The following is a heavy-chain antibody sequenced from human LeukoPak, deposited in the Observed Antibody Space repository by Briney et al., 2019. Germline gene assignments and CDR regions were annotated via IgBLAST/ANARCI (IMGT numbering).Heavy chain of an antibody. CDR1: GDSVSSNSAA. D-gene: IGHD6-13*01. CDR3: ARDSSSWYNYFDS. Sequence: SQTLSLTCAISGDSVSSNSAAWNWIRQSPSRGLEWLGRAYYRSKWYSDYALSVKSSLTINPNTSKNQFSLQLNSVTPEDTAVYYCARDSSSWYNYFDSWGPRTLVTAS. J-gene: IGHJ4*02. CDR2: AYYRSKWYS. V-gene: IGHV6-1*03.